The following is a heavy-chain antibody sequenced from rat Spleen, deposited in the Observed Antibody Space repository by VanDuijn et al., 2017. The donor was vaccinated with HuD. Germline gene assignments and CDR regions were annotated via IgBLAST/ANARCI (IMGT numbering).Heavy chain of an antibody. D-gene: IGHD1-11*01. Sequence: QVQLKESGPGLVQPSQTLSLTCTVSGFSLTSNGVSWVRQPPGEGLEWIAAISSGGNTYYNSAIQSRLSISRDTSKSQIFLEMNSLQPEDTGTYYCARHLRVASGVMDVWGQGASVTVSS. CDR1: GFSLTSNG. V-gene: IGHV2S12*01. J-gene: IGHJ4*01. CDR3: ARHLRVASGVMDV. CDR2: ISSGGNT.